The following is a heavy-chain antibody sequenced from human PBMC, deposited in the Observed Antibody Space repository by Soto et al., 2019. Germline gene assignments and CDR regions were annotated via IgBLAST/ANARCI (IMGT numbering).Heavy chain of an antibody. D-gene: IGHD3-3*01. CDR2: ISGSGGST. CDR3: AKALESDYDFWSGPLYGMDV. CDR1: GFTFCRYA. Sequence: GGSLSLSCPASGFTFCRYAMSCVSQAPGKGLEWVSAISGSGGSTYDADAVKGRFTISRDNSKHTLYLQMNSLRAEDTAVYYCAKALESDYDFWSGPLYGMDVWGQGTTVTISS. V-gene: IGHV3-23*01. J-gene: IGHJ6*02.